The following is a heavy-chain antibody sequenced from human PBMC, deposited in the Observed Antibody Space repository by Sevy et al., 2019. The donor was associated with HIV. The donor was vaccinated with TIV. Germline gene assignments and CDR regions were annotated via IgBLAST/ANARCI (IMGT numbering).Heavy chain of an antibody. Sequence: GGSLRLSCAASGFTFSNAWMSWVRQAPGKGLEWVGRIKSKTDGGTTDYAAPVKGRFTISRDDSKNTLDLQMKSLKTEETAVYYCTTDRGDFWSGYLAFGDAFDIWGQGTMVTVSS. CDR1: GFTFSNAW. V-gene: IGHV3-15*01. J-gene: IGHJ3*02. D-gene: IGHD3-3*01. CDR2: IKSKTDGGTT. CDR3: TTDRGDFWSGYLAFGDAFDI.